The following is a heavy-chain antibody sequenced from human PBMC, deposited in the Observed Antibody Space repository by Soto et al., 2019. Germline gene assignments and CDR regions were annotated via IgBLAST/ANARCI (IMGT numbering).Heavy chain of an antibody. Sequence: EVQLVESGGGLVQPGGSLRLSCAASGFTFSSDWMNWVRQSPGKGLEWVSHIISGGTRVSYADSVKGRFIITRDNAKNTLYLEMHSLTADDTAVYYCARERTSKGGMDIWGQGTTVTVSS. CDR2: IISGGTRV. J-gene: IGHJ6*02. CDR1: GFTFSSDW. CDR3: ARERTSKGGMDI. V-gene: IGHV3-74*01.